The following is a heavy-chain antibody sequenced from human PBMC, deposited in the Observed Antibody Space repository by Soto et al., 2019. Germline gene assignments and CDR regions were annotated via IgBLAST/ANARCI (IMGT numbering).Heavy chain of an antibody. V-gene: IGHV1-46*01. Sequence: ASVKVSFKASGYTFTSYYMHWLRQAPGQGLEWMGIINPSGGSTSYAQKFQGRVTMTRDTSTSTVYMELSSLRSEDTTVYYCARVRRSSGYYYGYWGQGTPVTVSS. CDR2: INPSGGST. J-gene: IGHJ4*02. D-gene: IGHD3-22*01. CDR1: GYTFTSYY. CDR3: ARVRRSSGYYYGY.